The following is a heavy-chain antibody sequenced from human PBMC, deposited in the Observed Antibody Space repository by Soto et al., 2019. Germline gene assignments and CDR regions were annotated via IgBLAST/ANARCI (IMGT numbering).Heavy chain of an antibody. Sequence: QVQLVESGGGVVQPERSLRLSCVATGFTFSNYGIHWVRQAPGRGLEWVAVIWHDGSQKYLADSVRGRFTLSRDNCKNTVYLRMNRLRAVDTAVFYCEGRDDPFHVWGQGTMVTVSS. V-gene: IGHV3-33*01. CDR3: EGRDDPFHV. CDR1: GFTFSNYG. J-gene: IGHJ3*01. CDR2: IWHDGSQK.